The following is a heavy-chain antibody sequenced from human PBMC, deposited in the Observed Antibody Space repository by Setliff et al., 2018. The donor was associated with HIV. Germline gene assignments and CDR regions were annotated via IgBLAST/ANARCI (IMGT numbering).Heavy chain of an antibody. Sequence: LRLSCVASGFGFSNFAMSWVRQAPGKGLEWVSAISNGGGATYYTGPVKGRFTISRDNSKNTLYLQMNSLRAEDTAVYYCAKFSSGWVNGFDYWGQGTLVTVSS. CDR3: AKFSSGWVNGFDY. J-gene: IGHJ4*02. D-gene: IGHD6-19*01. CDR1: GFGFSNFA. CDR2: ISNGGGAT. V-gene: IGHV3-23*01.